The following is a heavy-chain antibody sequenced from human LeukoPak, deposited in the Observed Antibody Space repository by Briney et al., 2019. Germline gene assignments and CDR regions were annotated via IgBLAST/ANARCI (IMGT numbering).Heavy chain of an antibody. Sequence: ASVKVSCKASGYTFTGYYVHWVRQAPGQGLEWMGWINPKSGGTNYAQNFQGRVTMTRDTSISTAYMELSRLRSDDTAVYYCAGYDILTGYSYSGGMDVWGQGTTVIVSS. V-gene: IGHV1-2*02. CDR3: AGYDILTGYSYSGGMDV. CDR1: GYTFTGYY. D-gene: IGHD3-9*01. CDR2: INPKSGGT. J-gene: IGHJ6*02.